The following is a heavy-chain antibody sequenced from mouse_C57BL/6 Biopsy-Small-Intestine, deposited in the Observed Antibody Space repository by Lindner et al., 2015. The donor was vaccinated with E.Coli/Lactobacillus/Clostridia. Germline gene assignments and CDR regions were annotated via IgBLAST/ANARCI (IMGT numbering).Heavy chain of an antibody. CDR1: GYAFTDHY. J-gene: IGHJ1*01. Sequence: SVKVSCKASGYAFTDHYILWVRQAPGQGLEWMGWINPRSGGTDYTQKFLGRVTMTRDTSISTAYMELSLRSDDTAVYYCAKNGSPLGGGDNYSMDVWGQGTTVTVSS. CDR3: AKNGSPLGGGDNYSMDV. D-gene: IGHD2-5*01. V-gene: IGHV1-84*02. CDR2: INPRSGGT.